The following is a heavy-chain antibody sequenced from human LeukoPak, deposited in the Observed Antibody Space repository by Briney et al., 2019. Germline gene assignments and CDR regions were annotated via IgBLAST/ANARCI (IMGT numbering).Heavy chain of an antibody. J-gene: IGHJ4*02. CDR1: GFTFSSYE. CDR2: ISSSGSTI. CDR3: ARPLADYGGNSGDFDY. Sequence: GGSLRLSCAASGFTFSSYEMNWVRQAPGKGLKWVSYISSSGSTIYYADSVKGRFTISRDNAKNSPYLQMNSLRAEDTAVYYCARPLADYGGNSGDFDYWGQGTLVTVSS. D-gene: IGHD4-23*01. V-gene: IGHV3-48*03.